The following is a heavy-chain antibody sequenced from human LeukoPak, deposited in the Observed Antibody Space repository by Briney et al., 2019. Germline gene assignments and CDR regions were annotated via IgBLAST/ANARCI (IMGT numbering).Heavy chain of an antibody. CDR2: IYYSGST. CDR3: ARIRGYPNWFDP. J-gene: IGHJ5*02. Sequence: SETLSLTCTVSGGSISSSSYYWGWIRQPPGKGLEWIGSIYYSGSTYYNPSLKSRVTISVDTSKNQFSLKLSSVTAADTAVYYCARIRGYPNWFDPWGQGTLVTVSS. CDR1: GGSISSSSYY. D-gene: IGHD3-22*01. V-gene: IGHV4-39*07.